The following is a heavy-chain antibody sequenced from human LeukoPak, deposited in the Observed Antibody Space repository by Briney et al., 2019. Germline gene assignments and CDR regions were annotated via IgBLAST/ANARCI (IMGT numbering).Heavy chain of an antibody. CDR1: GFTFSNYW. D-gene: IGHD2-21*02. V-gene: IGHV3-7*03. Sequence: GGFLRLSCAASGFTFSNYWMSWIRQAPGKGLEWLGHIKEDGSEKNCVDSVKGRFTISRDNAKNSLYLQMNSLRVEDTAVYYCARVRVGGGDPEIGSYWGQGTLVTVSS. J-gene: IGHJ4*02. CDR2: IKEDGSEK. CDR3: ARVRVGGGDPEIGSY.